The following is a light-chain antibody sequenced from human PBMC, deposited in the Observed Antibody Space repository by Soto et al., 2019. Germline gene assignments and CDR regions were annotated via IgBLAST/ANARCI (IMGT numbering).Light chain of an antibody. CDR1: SGHSSYI. CDR2: LEGSGSY. J-gene: IGLJ2*01. V-gene: IGLV4-60*03. CDR3: ETWDSNTVV. Sequence: QLVLTRSSSASASLGSSVKLTCTLSSGHSSYIIAWHQQQPGKAPRYLMKLEGSGSYNKGSGVPDRFSGSSSGADRYLTISNLQSEDEADYYCETWDSNTVVFGGGTKLTVL.